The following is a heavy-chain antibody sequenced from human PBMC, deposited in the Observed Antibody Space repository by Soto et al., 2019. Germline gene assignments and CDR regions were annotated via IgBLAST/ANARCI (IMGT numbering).Heavy chain of an antibody. CDR1: GFTFSSYG. V-gene: IGHV3-30*02. CDR2: IWYDGSNK. D-gene: IGHD3-22*01. J-gene: IGHJ4*02. CDR3: AKTKVEVLLPSYFDY. Sequence: GGSLRLSCAASGFTFSSYGMHWVRQAPGKGLEWVAVIWYDGSNKYYADSVKGRFTISRDNSKNTLYLQMNSLRAEDTAVYYCAKTKVEVLLPSYFDYWGQGTLVTVSS.